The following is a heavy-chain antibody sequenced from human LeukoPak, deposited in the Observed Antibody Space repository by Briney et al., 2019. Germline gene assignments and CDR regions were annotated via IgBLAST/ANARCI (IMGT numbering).Heavy chain of an antibody. CDR2: INAGNGNT. CDR3: ARDRGYSSSFDDY. D-gene: IGHD6-13*01. Sequence: ASVKVSCKASGYTFTSYAMHWVCQAPGQRLERMGWINAGNGNTKYSQKFQGRVTITRDTSASTAYMELSSLRSEDTAVYYCARDRGYSSSFDDYWGQGTLVTVSS. J-gene: IGHJ4*02. CDR1: GYTFTSYA. V-gene: IGHV1-3*01.